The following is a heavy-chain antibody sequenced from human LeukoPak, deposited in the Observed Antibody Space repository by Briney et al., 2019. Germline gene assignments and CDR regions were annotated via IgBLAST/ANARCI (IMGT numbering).Heavy chain of an antibody. CDR2: INHSGST. Sequence: PSETLSLTCAVYGGSFSGYYWSWIRQPPGKGLEWIGEINHSGSTNYNPSLKSRVTISVDTSKNQFSLKLSSVTAADTAVYYCARAVRELQPHRYSSSSSFAKKKRYWYFDLWGRGTLVTVSS. D-gene: IGHD6-6*01. J-gene: IGHJ2*01. CDR3: ARAVRELQPHRYSSSSSFAKKKRYWYFDL. V-gene: IGHV4-34*01. CDR1: GGSFSGYY.